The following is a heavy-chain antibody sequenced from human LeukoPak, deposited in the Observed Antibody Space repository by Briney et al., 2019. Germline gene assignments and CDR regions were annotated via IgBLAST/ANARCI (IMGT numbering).Heavy chain of an antibody. CDR2: ITLNSGVP. Sequence: ASVKVSCKASGYTFTGYYMHWVRQAPGQGLEWMGWITLNSGVPNYAQKFQGRVTMTRDTSISTAYMELSRLRSDDTAVYYCASDIAVAGTRSEYYYYYYGMDVWGQGTTVTVSS. J-gene: IGHJ6*02. D-gene: IGHD6-19*01. CDR1: GYTFTGYY. CDR3: ASDIAVAGTRSEYYYYYYGMDV. V-gene: IGHV1-2*02.